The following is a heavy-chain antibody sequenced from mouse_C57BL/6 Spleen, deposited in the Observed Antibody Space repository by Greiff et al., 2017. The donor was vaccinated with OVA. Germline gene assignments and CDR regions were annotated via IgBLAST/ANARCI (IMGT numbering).Heavy chain of an antibody. CDR3: ARDRYDYDVGTWFAY. V-gene: IGHV5-4*01. CDR1: GFTFSSYA. Sequence: EVQLVESGGGLVKPGGSLKLSCAASGFTFSSYAMSWVRQTPEKRLEWVATISDGGSYTYYPDNVKGRFTISRDNAKNNLYLQMSHLKSEDTAMYYGARDRYDYDVGTWFAYWGQGTLVTVSA. D-gene: IGHD2-4*01. CDR2: ISDGGSYT. J-gene: IGHJ3*01.